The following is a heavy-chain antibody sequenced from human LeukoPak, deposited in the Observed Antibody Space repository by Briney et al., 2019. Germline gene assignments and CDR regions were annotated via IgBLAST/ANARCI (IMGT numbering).Heavy chain of an antibody. CDR1: GGSISSGGYY. Sequence: SETLSLTCTVSGGSISSGGYYWSWIRQPPGKGLEWIGYIYHSGSTYYNPSLKSRVTISVDRSKNQFSLKPSSVTAADTAVYYCARDAYGDGVDYWGQGTLVTVSS. V-gene: IGHV4-30-2*01. D-gene: IGHD4-17*01. CDR3: ARDAYGDGVDY. J-gene: IGHJ4*02. CDR2: IYHSGST.